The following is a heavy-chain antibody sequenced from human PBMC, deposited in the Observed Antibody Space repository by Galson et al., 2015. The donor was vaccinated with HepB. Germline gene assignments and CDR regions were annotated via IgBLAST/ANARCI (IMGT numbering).Heavy chain of an antibody. CDR1: GGSISSSSYY. CDR2: IYYSGST. V-gene: IGHV4-39*01. Sequence: ETLSLTCTVSGGSISSSSYYWGWIRQPPGKGLEWIGSIYYSGSTYYNPSLKSRVTISVDTSKNQFSLKLSSVTAADTAVYYCASGRPGAFGDSETEFDYWGQGTLVTVSS. CDR3: ASGRPGAFGDSETEFDY. J-gene: IGHJ4*02. D-gene: IGHD4-17*01.